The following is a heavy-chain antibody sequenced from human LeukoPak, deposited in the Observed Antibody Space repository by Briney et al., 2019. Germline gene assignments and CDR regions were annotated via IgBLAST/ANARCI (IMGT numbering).Heavy chain of an antibody. V-gene: IGHV4-34*01. CDR3: ARAGTAGMAFDI. CDR2: IKHSGST. Sequence: SETLSLTCAVYGVSFSVYYWSWIRQPPGKGREWIGEIKHSGSTNYNPPLKSRVTIPGDTSKNHFSLKLRSVTDVDTAVYYFARAGTAGMAFDIWGQGTMVTVSS. CDR1: GVSFSVYY. J-gene: IGHJ3*02. D-gene: IGHD1-7*01.